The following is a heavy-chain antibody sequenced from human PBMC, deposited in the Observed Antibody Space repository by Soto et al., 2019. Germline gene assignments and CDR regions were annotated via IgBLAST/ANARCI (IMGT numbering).Heavy chain of an antibody. V-gene: IGHV4-59*08. CDR3: ARWAYSSSCPSDNYGTDV. D-gene: IGHD6-13*01. J-gene: IGHJ6*02. CDR2: IYHSGTT. CDR1: GGSIRSFF. Sequence: PSETLSLTCTVAGGSIRSFFWSWIRQPPGKGLEWIGYIYHSGTTNYNPSLKSRVTISVDTSRNHLSLKLTSVTAADTAVYYCARWAYSSSCPSDNYGTDVWGQGATVTVSS.